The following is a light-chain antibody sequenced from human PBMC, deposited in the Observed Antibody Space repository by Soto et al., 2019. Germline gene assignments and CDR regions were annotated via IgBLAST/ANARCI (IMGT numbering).Light chain of an antibody. Sequence: EIVLTQSPATLSLSPGERATLSCRASQSVSSYLAWYQQKPGQAPRLLIYDASNRATGIPARFSGSGSGTDFTLTISSLEPADFPVYYLQQRSNWPPPTFGGEPKIVVK. CDR1: QSVSSY. CDR2: DAS. V-gene: IGKV3-11*01. CDR3: QQRSNWPPPT. J-gene: IGKJ4*01.